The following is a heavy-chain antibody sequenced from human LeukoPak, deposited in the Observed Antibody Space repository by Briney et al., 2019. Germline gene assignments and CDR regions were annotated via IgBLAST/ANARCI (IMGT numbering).Heavy chain of an antibody. CDR1: GYTFAGYY. CDR3: ARGSFSGGSCYSYVYNYYYYMDV. Sequence: ASVKVSCKASGYTFAGYYMHWVRQAPGQGLEWLGRINPNSGGTNYAQKFQGRVTMTRDTSISTAYMELSRLRSDDTAVYYCARGSFSGGSCYSYVYNYYYYMDVWGKGTTVTVSS. CDR2: INPNSGGT. D-gene: IGHD2-15*01. V-gene: IGHV1-2*06. J-gene: IGHJ6*03.